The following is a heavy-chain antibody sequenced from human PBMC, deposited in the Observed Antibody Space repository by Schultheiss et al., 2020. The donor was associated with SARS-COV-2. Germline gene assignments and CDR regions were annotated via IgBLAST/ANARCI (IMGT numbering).Heavy chain of an antibody. D-gene: IGHD3-10*01. CDR1: GGSFSGYY. CDR2: IYSGGST. V-gene: IGHV3-66*01. Sequence: ETLSLTCAVYGGSFSGYYWSWVRQAPGKGLEWVSVIYSGGSTYYADSVKGRFTISRDNSKNTLYLQMNSLRAEDTAVYYCARSPMVRGKVYWGQGTLVTVSS. J-gene: IGHJ4*02. CDR3: ARSPMVRGKVY.